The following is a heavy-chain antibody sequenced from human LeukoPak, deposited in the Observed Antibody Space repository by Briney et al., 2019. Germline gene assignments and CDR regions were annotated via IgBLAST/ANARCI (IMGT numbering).Heavy chain of an antibody. V-gene: IGHV3-33*01. CDR1: GFTFSSYG. CDR2: IWYDVSNK. Sequence: GGSLRLSCAASGFTFSSYGMRWVRQAPGKGLEWVAVIWYDVSNKYYADSVKGRFTISRDNSKNTLYLQMNSMRAEDTAVYYCERDMKITMVRGVNPPDYWGQGTLVTVSS. J-gene: IGHJ4*02. D-gene: IGHD3-10*01. CDR3: ERDMKITMVRGVNPPDY.